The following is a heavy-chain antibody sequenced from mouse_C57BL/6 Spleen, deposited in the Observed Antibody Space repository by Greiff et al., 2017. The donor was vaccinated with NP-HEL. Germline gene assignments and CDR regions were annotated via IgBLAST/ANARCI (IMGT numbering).Heavy chain of an antibody. V-gene: IGHV1-69*01. Sequence: QVQLQQPGAELVMPGASVKLSCKASGYTFTSYWMHWVKQRPGQGLEWIGEIDPSDSYTNYNQKFKGKSTLTVDTSSSTAYMQLSSLTSEDSAVYYCARSGSNYRNYAMDYWGQGTSVTVSS. D-gene: IGHD2-5*01. J-gene: IGHJ4*01. CDR3: ARSGSNYRNYAMDY. CDR2: IDPSDSYT. CDR1: GYTFTSYW.